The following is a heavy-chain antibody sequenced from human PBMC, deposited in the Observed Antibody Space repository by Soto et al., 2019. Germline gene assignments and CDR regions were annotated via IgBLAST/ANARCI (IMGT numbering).Heavy chain of an antibody. CDR2: ISGSGGST. CDR1: GFTFSSYA. CDR3: ARTLGSSSWPDYYYYGMDV. Sequence: GGSLRLSCAASGFTFSSYAMSWVRQAPGKGLEWVSAISGSGGSTYYADSVKGRFTISRDNSKNTLYLQMNSLRAEDTAVYYCARTLGSSSWPDYYYYGMDVWGQGTTVTVSS. V-gene: IGHV3-23*01. J-gene: IGHJ6*02. D-gene: IGHD6-13*01.